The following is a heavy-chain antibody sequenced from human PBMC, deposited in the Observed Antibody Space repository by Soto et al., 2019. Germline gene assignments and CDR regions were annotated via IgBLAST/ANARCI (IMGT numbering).Heavy chain of an antibody. CDR3: ATGFCGGDCFRFDY. J-gene: IGHJ4*02. CDR1: GHTLTELS. D-gene: IGHD2-21*02. V-gene: IGHV1-24*01. Sequence: ASVKVSCKVSGHTLTELSMHWVRQAPGKGLEWMGYFDPEDGETTYAQKFLGRVTMTKDTSTDTAYMELSSLRSEDTAVYYCATGFCGGDCFRFDYWGQGTLVTVSS. CDR2: FDPEDGET.